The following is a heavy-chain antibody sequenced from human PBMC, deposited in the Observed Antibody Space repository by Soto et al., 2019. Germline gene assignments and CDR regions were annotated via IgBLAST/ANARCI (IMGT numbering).Heavy chain of an antibody. V-gene: IGHV4-31*03. CDR2: IYYSGST. D-gene: IGHD6-19*01. J-gene: IGHJ4*02. CDR1: GGSISRGGYY. Sequence: QVQLQESGPGLVKPSQTLSLTCTVSGGSISRGGYYWSWVRQHPGKGLEWIGYIYYSGSTYYNPSLKSRVTRSVDTSKNQFSLKLSSVTAADTAVYYCSRARGSGWTGVSDYWGQGTLVTVSS. CDR3: SRARGSGWTGVSDY.